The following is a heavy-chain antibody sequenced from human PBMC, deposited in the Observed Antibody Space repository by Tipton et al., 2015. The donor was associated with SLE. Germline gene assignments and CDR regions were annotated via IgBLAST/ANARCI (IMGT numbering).Heavy chain of an antibody. CDR2: IYYSGNT. V-gene: IGHV4-59*11. J-gene: IGHJ4*02. Sequence: GLVKPSETLSLTCTVSGGSISSHYWSWIRQPPGKGLEWIGYIYYSGNTNYNPSLKSRVTISVDTSKNQFFLKLSSVTAADTAVYYCARSLELLPFDYWGQGTLVTVSS. CDR3: ARSLELLPFDY. D-gene: IGHD2-15*01. CDR1: GGSISSHY.